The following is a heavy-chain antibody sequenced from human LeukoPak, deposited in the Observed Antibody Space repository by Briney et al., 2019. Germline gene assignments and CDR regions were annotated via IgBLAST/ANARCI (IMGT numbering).Heavy chain of an antibody. CDR1: GYTFTSYG. CDR2: ISAYNGNT. D-gene: IGHD3-22*01. J-gene: IGHJ4*02. CDR3: ARDPLGLWHYGSSGYYLDY. Sequence: ASVKVSCKASGYTFTSYGISWVRQAPGQGLEWMGWISAYNGNTNYAQKLQGRVTMTTDTSTSTAYMELRSLRSDDTAVYYCARDPLGLWHYGSSGYYLDYWGQGTLVTVSS. V-gene: IGHV1-18*01.